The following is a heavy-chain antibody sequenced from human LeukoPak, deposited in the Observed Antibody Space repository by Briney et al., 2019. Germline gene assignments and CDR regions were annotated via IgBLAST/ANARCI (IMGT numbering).Heavy chain of an antibody. Sequence: QTGGSLRLSCAASGFTFSSFGMHWVHQAPGKGLEWVSVISYDGNEEYYADSVKGRFTVSRDNSRSTLYLQMNSLRVDDTAVYFCTKDRSGRETGNQRDDYWGQGTLVTVSS. D-gene: IGHD1-14*01. J-gene: IGHJ4*02. CDR3: TKDRSGRETGNQRDDY. CDR2: ISYDGNEE. CDR1: GFTFSSFG. V-gene: IGHV3-30*18.